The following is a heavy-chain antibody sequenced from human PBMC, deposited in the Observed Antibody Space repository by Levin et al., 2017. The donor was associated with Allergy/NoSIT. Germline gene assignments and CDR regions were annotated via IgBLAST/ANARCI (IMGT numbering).Heavy chain of an antibody. CDR3: ARGASSWFHFDS. CDR1: GLPFSTHG. Sequence: QAGGSLRLSCAASGLPFSTHGMHWVRQAPGKGLEWVAVIWYDGSSQYYAGSVKGRFTISRDNSKNTLYLQMNSLRADDTAVYFCARGASSWFHFDSWGQGTLVTVSP. CDR2: IWYDGSSQ. V-gene: IGHV3-33*01. D-gene: IGHD6-13*01. J-gene: IGHJ4*02.